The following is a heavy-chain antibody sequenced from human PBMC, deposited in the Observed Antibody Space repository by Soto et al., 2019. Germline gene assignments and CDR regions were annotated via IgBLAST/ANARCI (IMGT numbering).Heavy chain of an antibody. J-gene: IGHJ4*02. D-gene: IGHD1-26*01. Sequence: ASVKVSCKASGYTFTSYGISWVRQAPGQGLEWMGWISAYNGNTNYAQKLQGRITMTTDTSTSTAYMELRSLRSDDTAVYYCARDLPAGGPRGNLPSDYWGQGTLVTVSS. CDR2: ISAYNGNT. CDR1: GYTFTSYG. V-gene: IGHV1-18*01. CDR3: ARDLPAGGPRGNLPSDY.